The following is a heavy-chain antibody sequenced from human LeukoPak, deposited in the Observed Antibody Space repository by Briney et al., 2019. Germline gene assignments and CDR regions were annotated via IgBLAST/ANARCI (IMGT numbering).Heavy chain of an antibody. CDR2: ISGSSSTI. Sequence: GGSLRLSCAASGFTFSSYGMNWVRQAPGKGLEWVSYISGSSSTITHADSVKGRFTISRDNAKNSLYLQMNSLGAEDTAVYYCVKDGHCTHTSCYYFDYWGQGTLVTVSS. V-gene: IGHV3-48*01. D-gene: IGHD2-2*01. CDR3: VKDGHCTHTSCYYFDY. J-gene: IGHJ4*02. CDR1: GFTFSSYG.